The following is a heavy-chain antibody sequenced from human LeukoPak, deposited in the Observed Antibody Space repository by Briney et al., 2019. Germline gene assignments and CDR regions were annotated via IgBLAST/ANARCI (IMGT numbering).Heavy chain of an antibody. CDR2: IIPIFGTA. J-gene: IGHJ4*02. Sequence: GASVTVSCTASGGTFSSYAISWVRQAPGQGLEWMGGIIPIFGTANYAQKFQGRVTITADESTSTAYMELSSLRSEDTAAYYCARAYYDSSGYYYVWDYWGQGTLVTVSS. V-gene: IGHV1-69*13. CDR1: GGTFSSYA. D-gene: IGHD3-22*01. CDR3: ARAYYDSSGYYYVWDY.